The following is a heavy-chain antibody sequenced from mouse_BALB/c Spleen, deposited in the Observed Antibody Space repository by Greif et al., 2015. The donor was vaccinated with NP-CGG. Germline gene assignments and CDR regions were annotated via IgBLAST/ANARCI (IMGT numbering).Heavy chain of an antibody. Sequence: VQLQQSGAELVRPGTSVKVSCKASGYAFTNYLIEWVKQRPGQGLEWIGVINPGSGGTNYNKKFKGKATLTADKSSSTAYMQLSSLTSDDSAIYFCARRDYDAWFAYWGQGTLVTVSA. CDR2: INPGSGGT. D-gene: IGHD2-4*01. V-gene: IGHV1-54*01. CDR3: ARRDYDAWFAY. CDR1: GYAFTNYL. J-gene: IGHJ3*01.